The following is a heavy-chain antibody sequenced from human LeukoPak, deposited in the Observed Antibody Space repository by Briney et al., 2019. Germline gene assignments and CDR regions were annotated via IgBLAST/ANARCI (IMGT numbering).Heavy chain of an antibody. V-gene: IGHV1-24*01. CDR1: GYTLTELS. CDR3: AGIMITFGGVIARAIFDY. J-gene: IGHJ4*02. D-gene: IGHD3-16*02. CDR2: FDPEDGET. Sequence: GASVKVSCKASGYTLTELSIHWVRQAPGKGLEWMGGFDPEDGETIYAQKFQGRVTMTEDTSTDTAYMELSSLRSEDTAVYYCAGIMITFGGVIARAIFDYWGQGTLVTVSS.